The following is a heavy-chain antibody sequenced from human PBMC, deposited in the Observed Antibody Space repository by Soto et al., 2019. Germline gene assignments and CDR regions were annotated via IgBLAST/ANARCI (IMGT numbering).Heavy chain of an antibody. V-gene: IGHV5-10-1*01. CDR3: ARLSPMDV. CDR2: IDPSDSYT. J-gene: IGHJ6*02. CDR1: EYSITSYW. Sequence: KVSCKVFEYSITSYWMSWVRQMPGKGLEWMGRIDPSDSYTNYSPSFQGHVTISADKSISTAYLQWSSLKASDTAMHYCARLSPMDVWGQGTTVTVSS.